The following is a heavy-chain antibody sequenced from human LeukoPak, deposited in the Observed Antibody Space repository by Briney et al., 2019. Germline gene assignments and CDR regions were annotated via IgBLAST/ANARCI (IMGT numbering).Heavy chain of an antibody. D-gene: IGHD3-9*01. J-gene: IGHJ4*02. CDR1: GFTFSNYA. CDR2: VSGRDDST. CDR3: AKWGDYGILTGYYDSDY. V-gene: IGHV3-23*01. Sequence: GGSLRLSCAASGFTFSNYAMSWVRQAPGKGLEWVSAVSGRDDSTYYADSVKGGFTISRDNSKNTLYLQMNSLRAEDTAVYYCAKWGDYGILTGYYDSDYWGQGTLVTVSS.